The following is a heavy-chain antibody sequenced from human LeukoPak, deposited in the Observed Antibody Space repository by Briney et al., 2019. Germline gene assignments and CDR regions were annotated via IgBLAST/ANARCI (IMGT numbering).Heavy chain of an antibody. CDR3: AKYAVREIFFGDY. CDR2: ISAGATRT. D-gene: IGHD3-3*01. V-gene: IGHV3-23*01. Sequence: GGSLRLSCAASGFNFRNYAMAWVRQAPGKGLEWVSGISAGATRTYYAASVRGRFAISRDNSQNTLYLHMNSLRAEDTAVYYCAKYAVREIFFGDYWGQGTLVAVSS. J-gene: IGHJ4*02. CDR1: GFNFRNYA.